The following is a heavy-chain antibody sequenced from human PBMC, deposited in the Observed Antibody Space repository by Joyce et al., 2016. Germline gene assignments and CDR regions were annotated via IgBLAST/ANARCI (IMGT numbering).Heavy chain of an antibody. CDR3: AGTFNYPHHDGMDV. CDR1: GGSCHKYT. Sequence: QVHLVQSGAEVKKSGSSVKVSCKASGGSCHKYTVSWVRQAPGQGLAWRGRIIPMLTMTNYAQEFQGRVTITADKSTTTAYRQLTGLRSDDTAVYFCAGTFNYPHHDGMDVWGQGTTVTVSS. CDR2: IIPMLTMT. V-gene: IGHV1-69*02. D-gene: IGHD5-24*01. J-gene: IGHJ6*02.